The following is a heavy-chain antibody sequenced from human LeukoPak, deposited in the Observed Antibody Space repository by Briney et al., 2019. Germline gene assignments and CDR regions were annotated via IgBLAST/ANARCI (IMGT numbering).Heavy chain of an antibody. D-gene: IGHD3-10*01. Sequence: ASETLSLTCSVSGGSVSSSYYYWGWIRQPPGKGLEWIGRIHYSGSTYYNPSLKSRVTTSVDTSKNQFSLKLNSVTAADTAVYYCARDNHGSGIIFDYWGQGTLVTVSS. V-gene: IGHV4-39*02. CDR3: ARDNHGSGIIFDY. CDR1: GGSVSSSYYY. CDR2: IHYSGST. J-gene: IGHJ4*02.